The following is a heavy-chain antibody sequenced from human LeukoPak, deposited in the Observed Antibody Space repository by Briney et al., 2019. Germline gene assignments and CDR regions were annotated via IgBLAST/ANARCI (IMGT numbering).Heavy chain of an antibody. CDR2: IYYSGST. V-gene: IGHV4-39*01. Sequence: SETLSLTCTVSGGSISSSSYYWGWIRQPPGKGLEWIGSIYYSGSTYYNPSLKSRVTISVDTSKNQFSLKRSSVTAADTAVYYCACWELLDLYYFDYWGQGTLVTVSS. CDR1: GGSISSSSYY. CDR3: ACWELLDLYYFDY. D-gene: IGHD1-26*01. J-gene: IGHJ4*02.